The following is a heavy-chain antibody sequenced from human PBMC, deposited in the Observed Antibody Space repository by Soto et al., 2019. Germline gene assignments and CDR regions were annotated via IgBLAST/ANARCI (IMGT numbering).Heavy chain of an antibody. D-gene: IGHD3-3*02. J-gene: IGHJ6*03. CDR3: ARDQLLADYYYYYMDV. Sequence: ASVKVSCKASGYTFTSYGISWVRQAPGQGLEWMGRIIAYNGNTNYAQKFQGRVTITADKSTSTAYMELSSLRSEDTAVYYCARDQLLADYYYYYMDVWGKGTTVTVSS. CDR1: GYTFTSYG. CDR2: IIAYNGNT. V-gene: IGHV1-18*01.